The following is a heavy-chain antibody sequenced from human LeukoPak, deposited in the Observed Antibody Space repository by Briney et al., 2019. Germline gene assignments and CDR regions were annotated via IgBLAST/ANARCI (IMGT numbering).Heavy chain of an antibody. CDR1: GYTFTSYD. Sequence: SVKVSCKASGYTFTSYDISWVRQAPGQGLEWMGRIIPIFGTANYAQKFQGRVTITTDESTSTAYMELSSLRSEETAVYYCARGLQQLFGNWFDPWGQGTLVTVSS. V-gene: IGHV1-69*05. D-gene: IGHD6-13*01. CDR2: IIPIFGTA. CDR3: ARGLQQLFGNWFDP. J-gene: IGHJ5*02.